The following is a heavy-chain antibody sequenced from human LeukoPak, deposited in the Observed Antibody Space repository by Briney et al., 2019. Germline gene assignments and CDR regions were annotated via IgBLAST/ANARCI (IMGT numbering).Heavy chain of an antibody. CDR1: GYIFTGYH. Sequence: ASVKVSCKASGYIFTGYHMHWVRQAPGQGLEWMGWFNPASGGTKYAQKFQGRVTMTRDTSINTAYMELSSLGLDDTAVYYCARGRYYGGNQRAHDAFDIWGQGTLVTVSS. D-gene: IGHD4-23*01. CDR2: FNPASGGT. V-gene: IGHV1-2*02. CDR3: ARGRYYGGNQRAHDAFDI. J-gene: IGHJ3*02.